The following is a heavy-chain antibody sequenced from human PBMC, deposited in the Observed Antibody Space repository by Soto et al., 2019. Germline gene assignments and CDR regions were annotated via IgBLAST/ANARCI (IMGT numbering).Heavy chain of an antibody. D-gene: IGHD1-1*01. CDR3: ARHSNEYRKSLDY. Sequence: PSDTLSLTCTVSGGSISGYYWSWIRQPPGKGLEWIAYIYYIGSTNYNPSLKSRVTISVDTSKNQFSLKLSSVTAADTAVYYCARHSNEYRKSLDYWGQGTLVTVSS. CDR2: IYYIGST. V-gene: IGHV4-59*08. CDR1: GGSISGYY. J-gene: IGHJ4*02.